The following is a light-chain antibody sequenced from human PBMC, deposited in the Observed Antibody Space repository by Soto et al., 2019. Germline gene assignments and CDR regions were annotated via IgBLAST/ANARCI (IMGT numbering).Light chain of an antibody. J-gene: IGLJ1*01. CDR3: LLSYTGRLYV. CDR1: TGPVTNGHF. Sequence: QAVVTQEPSLTVSPGGTVTLTCGSSTGPVTNGHFPYWFQQKPGQAPRPLIYDTDNKHSWTPARFSASLLGDKAALTLSGALPECEADYYCLLSYTGRLYVFGPGTKLTVL. CDR2: DTD. V-gene: IGLV7-46*01.